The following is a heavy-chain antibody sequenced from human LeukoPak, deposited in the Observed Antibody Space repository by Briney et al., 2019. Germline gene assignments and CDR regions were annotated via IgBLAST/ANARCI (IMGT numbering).Heavy chain of an antibody. V-gene: IGHV4-30-4*08. CDR1: GGSISSGDYY. J-gene: IGHJ3*02. CDR3: ARAYDILTGYLDHDAFDI. Sequence: SETLSLTCTVSGGSISSGDYYWSWIRQPPGKGLEWIGYIYYSGSTHYNPSLKSRVTISVDTSKNQFSLKLSSVTAADTAVYYCARAYDILTGYLDHDAFDIWGQGTMVTVSS. D-gene: IGHD3-9*01. CDR2: IYYSGST.